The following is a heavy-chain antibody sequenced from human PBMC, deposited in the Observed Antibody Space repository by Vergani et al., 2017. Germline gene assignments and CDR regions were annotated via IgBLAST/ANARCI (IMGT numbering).Heavy chain of an antibody. Sequence: EVHLLESGGGLVQSGGSLRLSCAASGFTFSNSAVSWVRQAPGRGLAWVSSISGPGLSTYYADSVKGRFSISRDNSKNTVFLQMHSLRAEDTAIYYCVKEKIDCGSDFFDAWGHGILVTVSS. J-gene: IGHJ4*01. CDR1: GFTFSNSA. CDR3: VKEKIDCGSDFFDA. V-gene: IGHV3-23*01. D-gene: IGHD3-10*01. CDR2: ISGPGLST.